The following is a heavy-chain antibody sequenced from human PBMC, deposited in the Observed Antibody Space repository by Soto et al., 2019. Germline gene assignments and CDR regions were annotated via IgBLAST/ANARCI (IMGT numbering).Heavy chain of an antibody. J-gene: IGHJ4*02. CDR1: GFTFSSYG. Sequence: QGQLEESGGGVVQPGRSLRLSCVASGFTFSSYGMHWVRQAPGKGLEWVAVIRYDGSNKWYADSVKGRFTISRDNSKKPLYLQINSLRAEDTAVDYCARDGISGYNSGFDYWGQGTLVTVSS. CDR3: ARDGISGYNSGFDY. D-gene: IGHD3-3*01. V-gene: IGHV3-33*01. CDR2: IRYDGSNK.